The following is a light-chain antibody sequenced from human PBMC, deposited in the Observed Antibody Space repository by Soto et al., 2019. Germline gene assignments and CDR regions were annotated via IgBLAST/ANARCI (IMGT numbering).Light chain of an antibody. CDR1: SIDVGGHNY. CDR3: SSYTSSTTLDVV. CDR2: EVT. J-gene: IGLJ2*01. Sequence: QSALTQPASVSGSPGQSITISCTGTSIDVGGHNYVSWYQQHPGTAPKLMIYEVTNRPSGVSNRFSGSKSGNTASLTISGLQAEDEADYYCSSYTSSTTLDVVFGGGTKLTVL. V-gene: IGLV2-14*01.